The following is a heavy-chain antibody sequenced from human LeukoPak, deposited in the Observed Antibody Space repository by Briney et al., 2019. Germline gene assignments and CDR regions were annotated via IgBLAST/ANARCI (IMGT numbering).Heavy chain of an antibody. CDR3: AVYDSSPGLHYFQQ. Sequence: NSSETLSLTCTVSGGSISSSSYYWGWVRQPPGKGLEWIGNIYYSGSTHYSPSLKSRVTMSVDPSKNQFSLNLTSLTAEDTAVYYCAVYDSSPGLHYFQQWGQGTLVTVSS. D-gene: IGHD3-22*01. V-gene: IGHV4-39*07. J-gene: IGHJ1*01. CDR1: GGSISSSSYY. CDR2: IYYSGST.